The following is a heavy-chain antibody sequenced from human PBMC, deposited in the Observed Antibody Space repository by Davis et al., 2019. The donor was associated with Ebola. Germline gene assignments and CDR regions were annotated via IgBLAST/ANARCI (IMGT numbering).Heavy chain of an antibody. Sequence: GGSLRLSCAASGFTFSNAWMSWVRQAPGKGLEWVAVIWYDGSNKYYADSVKGRFTISRDNSKNTLYLQMNSLRAEDTAVYYCASPGRSSSWTNYGMDVWGQGTTVTVSS. J-gene: IGHJ6*02. V-gene: IGHV3-33*08. CDR1: GFTFSNAW. CDR3: ASPGRSSSWTNYGMDV. CDR2: IWYDGSNK. D-gene: IGHD6-13*01.